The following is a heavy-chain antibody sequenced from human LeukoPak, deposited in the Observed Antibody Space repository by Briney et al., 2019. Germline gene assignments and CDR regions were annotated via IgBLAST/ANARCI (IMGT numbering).Heavy chain of an antibody. J-gene: IGHJ4*02. CDR1: GGSISSGSYC. Sequence: SETLSLTCTVSGGSISSGSYCWSWIRQPAGKGLEWIGHIYTSGNTNYNPSLKSRVTISVDTSKNQFSLKLSSVTAADTAVYYCARDFADYVWGSYEDYYFDYWGQGTLVTVSS. V-gene: IGHV4-61*09. CDR2: IYTSGNT. CDR3: ARDFADYVWGSYEDYYFDY. D-gene: IGHD3-16*01.